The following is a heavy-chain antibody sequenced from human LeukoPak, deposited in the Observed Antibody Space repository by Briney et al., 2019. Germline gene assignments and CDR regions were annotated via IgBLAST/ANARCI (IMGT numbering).Heavy chain of an antibody. CDR1: GFTFSDYY. CDR2: ISKSGSSI. CDR3: ARARGSYSFDY. V-gene: IGHV3-11*01. D-gene: IGHD3-10*01. J-gene: IGHJ4*02. Sequence: GGSLRLSCAASGFTFSDYYMSWIRQAPGKGLECVSYISKSGSSIYYADSVKGRFTISRDNAKNSLYLQMNSLRAEDTAVYYCARARGSYSFDYWGQGTLVTASS.